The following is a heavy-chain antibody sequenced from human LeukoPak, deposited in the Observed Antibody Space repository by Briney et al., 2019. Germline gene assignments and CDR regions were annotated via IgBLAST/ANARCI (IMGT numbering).Heavy chain of an antibody. J-gene: IGHJ4*02. CDR1: GFTFSTYG. CDR2: ISYDGSNK. D-gene: IGHD1-26*01. V-gene: IGHV3-30*03. Sequence: GRSLRLSCAASGFTFSTYGMHWVRQAPGKGLEWVAVISYDGSNKYHVDSVKGRFTISRDNAKNFVYLQLDSLRAGDTSMYYCGGEGGWAGAGAVGGRGPPVPVS. CDR3: GGEGGWAGAGAV.